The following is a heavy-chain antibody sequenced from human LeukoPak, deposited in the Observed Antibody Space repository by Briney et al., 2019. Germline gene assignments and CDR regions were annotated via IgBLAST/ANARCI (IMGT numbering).Heavy chain of an antibody. CDR2: INPNSGGT. Sequence: GASVKVSSTASGYTFTGYYMHWVRYGPGQELEWMGWINPNSGGTNYAPSSQGRVTMTTATPISTAYMELSMLRPDTTAVFYCARASSGYYWFDYWGQGTLVTVSS. CDR1: GYTFTGYY. J-gene: IGHJ4*02. CDR3: ARASSGYYWFDY. D-gene: IGHD3-22*01. V-gene: IGHV1-2*02.